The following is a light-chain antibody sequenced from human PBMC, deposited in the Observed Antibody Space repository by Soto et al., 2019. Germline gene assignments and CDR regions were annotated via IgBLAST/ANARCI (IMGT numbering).Light chain of an antibody. V-gene: IGKV3-11*01. CDR2: ESS. J-gene: IGKJ1*01. Sequence: IVLTHSPGTLSCSPGERATLSFRAIHTFTTSSLDWYQQKPGQAPRLLIYESSNRATGIPARFSGSGSGTDFILTISSLEPEDFAVYYCQQRSNWPPTFGQGTKV. CDR1: HTFTTSS. CDR3: QQRSNWPPT.